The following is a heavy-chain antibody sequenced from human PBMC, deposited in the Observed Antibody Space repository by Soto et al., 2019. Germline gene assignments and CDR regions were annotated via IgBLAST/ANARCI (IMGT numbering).Heavy chain of an antibody. CDR3: DRGPPFGR. Sequence: QLQLQESGSGLVKPSQTLSLTCAVSGGSISSGGYSWSWIRQPPGKGLEWIGYIYHSGSTYYNPSIKSRVATSVEGSKNQCALQLSSVNAANTAVYHGDRGPPFGRWGQGAPVTVSS. V-gene: IGHV4-30-2*01. D-gene: IGHD3-10*01. CDR1: GGSISSGGYS. J-gene: IGHJ4*02. CDR2: IYHSGST.